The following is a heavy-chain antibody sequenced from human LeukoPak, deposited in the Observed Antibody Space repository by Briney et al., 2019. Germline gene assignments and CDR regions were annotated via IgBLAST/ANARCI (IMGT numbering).Heavy chain of an antibody. CDR2: IYTSGST. CDR3: ARARVTRGYSYGLDY. V-gene: IGHV4-61*02. J-gene: IGHJ4*02. Sequence: SETLSLTCTVSGGSISSGSYYWSWIRQPAGKGLEWIGRIYTSGSTNYNPSLKSRVTISVDTSKNQFSLKLSSVTAADTAVYYCARARVTRGYSYGLDYWGQGTLVTVSS. CDR1: GGSISSGSYY. D-gene: IGHD5-18*01.